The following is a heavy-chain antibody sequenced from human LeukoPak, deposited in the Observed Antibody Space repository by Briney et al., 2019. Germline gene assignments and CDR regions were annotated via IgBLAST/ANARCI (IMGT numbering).Heavy chain of an antibody. Sequence: SVKVSCKASGGTFSSYAISWVRQAPGQGLEWMGGIIPIFGTANYAQKFQGRVTMTEDTSTDTAYMELSSLRSEDTAVYYCATGPYCSGGSCYHLREFDYWGQGTLVTVSS. CDR1: GGTFSSYA. J-gene: IGHJ4*02. V-gene: IGHV1-69*06. CDR3: ATGPYCSGGSCYHLREFDY. D-gene: IGHD2-15*01. CDR2: IIPIFGTA.